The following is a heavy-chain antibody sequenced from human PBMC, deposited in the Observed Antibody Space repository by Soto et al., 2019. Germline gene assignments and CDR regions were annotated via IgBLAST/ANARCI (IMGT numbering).Heavy chain of an antibody. CDR2: IYYSGST. CDR3: ASGRPGSSVGRSEYFQH. CDR1: GGSISSYY. J-gene: IGHJ1*01. Sequence: SETLSLTCTVSGGSISSYYWSWIRQPPGKGLEWIGYIYYSGSTNYNPSLKSRVTISVDTSKNQFSLKLSSVTAADTAVYYCASGRPGSSVGRSEYFQHWGQGTLVTVSS. V-gene: IGHV4-59*01. D-gene: IGHD6-13*01.